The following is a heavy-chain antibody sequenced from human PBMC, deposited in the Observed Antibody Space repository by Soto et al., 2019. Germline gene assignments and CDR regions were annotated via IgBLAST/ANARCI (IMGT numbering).Heavy chain of an antibody. CDR2: IKQDGSEK. J-gene: IGHJ6*03. Sequence: GGSLRLSCAASGFTFSSYWMSWVRQAPGKGLEWVANIKQDGSEKYNVDSVKGRFTISRDNAKNSLYLQMNSLRAEDTAGYYCARENIVATIFTHYYYYMDVWGKGTTVTVSS. CDR3: ARENIVATIFTHYYYYMDV. V-gene: IGHV3-7*01. CDR1: GFTFSSYW. D-gene: IGHD5-12*01.